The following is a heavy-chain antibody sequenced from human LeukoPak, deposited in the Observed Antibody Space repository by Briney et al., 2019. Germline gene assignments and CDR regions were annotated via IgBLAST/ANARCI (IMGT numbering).Heavy chain of an antibody. J-gene: IGHJ6*03. V-gene: IGHV1-69*04. CDR3: ASTRDGYIRYYYYMDV. Sequence: SVKVSCKASGGTFSSYAISWVRQAPGQGLEWMGRIIPILGIANYAQKFQGRVTITADESTSTAYMELSSLRSEDTAVYYCASTRDGYIRYYYYMDVWGKGTTVTVSS. D-gene: IGHD5-24*01. CDR1: GGTFSSYA. CDR2: IIPILGIA.